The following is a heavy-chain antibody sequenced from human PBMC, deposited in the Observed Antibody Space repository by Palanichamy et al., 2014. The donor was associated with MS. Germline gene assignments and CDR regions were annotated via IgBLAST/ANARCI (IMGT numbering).Heavy chain of an antibody. D-gene: IGHD2-15*01. V-gene: IGHV4-30-4*08. Sequence: VQLQESGPGLVKPSPDPVPSPALSLVAPSAVVITTGAGSASPHGKGLEWIGYIYYSGSAYYNPSLNSRITISIDTSNNQFSLNLRSVTDADTAVYFCARHYCRGGSCPFMAPDPWGQGTQVTVSS. CDR1: VAPSAVVITT. CDR3: ARHYCRGGSCPFMAPDP. CDR2: IYYSGSA. J-gene: IGHJ5*02.